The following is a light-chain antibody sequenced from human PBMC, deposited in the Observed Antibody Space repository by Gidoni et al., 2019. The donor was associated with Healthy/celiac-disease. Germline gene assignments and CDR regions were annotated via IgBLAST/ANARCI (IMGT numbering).Light chain of an antibody. Sequence: EIVLTQSPATLSLSPGERATLSCRASQSVSSYLAWYQQKPGQAPRLLIYDASNRAPGIPARFSGSGSGTDFTLTISSLEPEDFAFYYCQQRSNWPPYTFGQGTKLEIK. CDR2: DAS. CDR1: QSVSSY. J-gene: IGKJ2*01. V-gene: IGKV3-11*01. CDR3: QQRSNWPPYT.